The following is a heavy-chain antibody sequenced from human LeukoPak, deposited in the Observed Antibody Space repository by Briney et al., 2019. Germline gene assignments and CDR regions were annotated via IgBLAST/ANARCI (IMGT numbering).Heavy chain of an antibody. D-gene: IGHD3-16*02. CDR3: ARHIVGEQNFDY. CDR1: GFTFGAYW. CDR2: IKDDGSAQ. J-gene: IGHJ4*02. Sequence: GGSLRLPCAASGFTFGAYWMSWFRQAPGKGPEWVASIKDDGSAQFYVDSLEGRFTVSRDNAKNTLYLQMDTMRVEDTAVYYCARHIVGEQNFDYWSQGTLVTVSS. V-gene: IGHV3-7*01.